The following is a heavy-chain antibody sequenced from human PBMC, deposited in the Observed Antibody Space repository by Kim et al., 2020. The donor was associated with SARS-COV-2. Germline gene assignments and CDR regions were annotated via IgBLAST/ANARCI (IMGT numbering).Heavy chain of an antibody. J-gene: IGHJ5*02. CDR3: ARHSTYSSSHMPIVVWFDP. CDR2: IYYSGST. Sequence: SETLSLTCTVSGGSISSSSYYWGWIRQPPGKGLEWIGSIYYSGSTYYNPSLKSRVTISVDTSKNQFSLKLSSVTAADTAVYYCARHSTYSSSHMPIVVWFDPWGQGTLVTVSS. D-gene: IGHD6-13*01. CDR1: GGSISSSSYY. V-gene: IGHV4-39*01.